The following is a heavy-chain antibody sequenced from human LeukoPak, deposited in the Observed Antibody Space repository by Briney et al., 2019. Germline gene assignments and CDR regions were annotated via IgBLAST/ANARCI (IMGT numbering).Heavy chain of an antibody. CDR2: IYPGDSMT. J-gene: IGHJ4*02. CDR3: ARHRYCRDGSCYVDW. CDR1: GYSFANYW. Sequence: GESLKISCKGSGYSFANYWIGWVRQMPGKGLEWMAIIYPGDSMTKYSPSLQGQVTISADKSISTAYLQWSSLKASDTAMYYRARHRYCRDGSCYVDWWGQGTLVTVSS. D-gene: IGHD2-15*01. V-gene: IGHV5-51*01.